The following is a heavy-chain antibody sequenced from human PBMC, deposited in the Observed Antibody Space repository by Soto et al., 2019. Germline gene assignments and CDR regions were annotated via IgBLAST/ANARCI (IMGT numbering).Heavy chain of an antibody. D-gene: IGHD3-9*01. CDR2: IIPIFGTA. J-gene: IGHJ6*02. V-gene: IGHV1-69*12. CDR3: ARDCLDILTGPPPVGGMGV. CDR1: GGTFSSYA. Sequence: QVQLVQSGAEVKKPGSSVKVSCKASGGTFSSYAISWVRQAPGQGLEWMGGIIPIFGTANYAQKFQGRVTITADESTGTAYMELSSLRSEDTAVYYCARDCLDILTGPPPVGGMGVWGQGTTVTVSS.